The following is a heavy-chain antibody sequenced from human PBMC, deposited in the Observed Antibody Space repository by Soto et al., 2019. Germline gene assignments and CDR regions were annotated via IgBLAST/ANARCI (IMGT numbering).Heavy chain of an antibody. D-gene: IGHD3-10*01. CDR3: AHRAKLLWCGESQFDY. CDR2: IYWDDDK. V-gene: IGHV2-5*02. J-gene: IGHJ4*02. CDR1: GFSLSTSGVG. Sequence: QITLKESGPTLVKPTQTLTLTCTFSGFSLSTSGVGVGWIRQPPGKALEWLALIYWDDDKRYSPSLKSRLTITTATPKNQVVLTMTNTDPVDTATYYCAHRAKLLWCGESQFDYWGQGTLVTVSS.